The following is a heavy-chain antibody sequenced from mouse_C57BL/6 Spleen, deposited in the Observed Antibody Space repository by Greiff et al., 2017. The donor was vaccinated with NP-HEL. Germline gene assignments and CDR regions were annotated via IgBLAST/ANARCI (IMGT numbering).Heavy chain of an antibody. CDR3: AREEGTTVVVNFDY. D-gene: IGHD1-1*01. V-gene: IGHV1-53*01. CDR1: GYTFTSYW. J-gene: IGHJ2*01. CDR2: INPSTGGT. Sequence: QVQLQQPGTELVKPGASVKLSCKASGYTFTSYWMHWVKQRPGQGLEWIGNINPSTGGTTYNEKFKRKATLTVAKSANSAYMQVSRLTSEDSAVYYCAREEGTTVVVNFDYWGQGTTLTVSS.